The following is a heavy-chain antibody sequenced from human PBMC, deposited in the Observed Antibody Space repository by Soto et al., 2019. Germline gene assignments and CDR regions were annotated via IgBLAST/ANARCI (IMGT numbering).Heavy chain of an antibody. CDR2: IKSKTDGGTT. V-gene: IGHV3-15*01. D-gene: IGHD6-19*01. CDR3: TTDSSGWSTTLDY. CDR1: GFTFSNAW. J-gene: IGHJ4*02. Sequence: EVQLVESGGGLVKPGGSLRLSCAASGFTFSNAWMSWVRQAPGKGLEWVGRIKSKTDGGTTDYAAPVKGRFTISRDDSKNTLYLQMNSLKTEDTAVYYCTTDSSGWSTTLDYWGQGTLVTVSS.